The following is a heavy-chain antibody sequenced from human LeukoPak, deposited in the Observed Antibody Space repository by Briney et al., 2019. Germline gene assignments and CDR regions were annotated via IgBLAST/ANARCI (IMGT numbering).Heavy chain of an antibody. CDR1: GGSFSGYY. CDR2: INHSGST. Sequence: SETLSLTCAVYGGSFSGYYWSWIRQPPGNGLEWIGEINHSGSTNYNPSLKSRVTISVDTSKNQFSLKLSSVTAADTAVYYCARILTTVTSDAFDIWGQGTMVTVSS. D-gene: IGHD4-17*01. V-gene: IGHV4-34*01. CDR3: ARILTTVTSDAFDI. J-gene: IGHJ3*02.